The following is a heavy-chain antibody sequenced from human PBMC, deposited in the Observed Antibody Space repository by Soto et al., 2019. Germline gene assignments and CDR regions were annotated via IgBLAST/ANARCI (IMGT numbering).Heavy chain of an antibody. CDR2: IYFDGITT. V-gene: IGHV3-74*01. J-gene: IGHJ4*02. CDR1: GFTFNTHW. D-gene: IGHD1-26*01. CDR3: ARGGAMGVDY. Sequence: EVQLVESGGGVVQPGGSLRLSCTASGFTFNTHWMHCVRHAPGKGLVWVSRIYFDGITTNYADSVKGRFTVSRDNAKNTVYLHVNTLRDEDTAVYYCARGGAMGVDYWGQGTLVTVSS.